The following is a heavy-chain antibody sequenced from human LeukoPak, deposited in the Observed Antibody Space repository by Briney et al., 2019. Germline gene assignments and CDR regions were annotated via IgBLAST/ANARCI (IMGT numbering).Heavy chain of an antibody. V-gene: IGHV1-2*02. CDR2: INPNTGDT. J-gene: IGHJ4*02. CDR1: GYSFTGYY. Sequence: ASVKVSCKASGYSFTGYYMYWVRQAPGQGLEWMGWINPNTGDTNYAQIFQGRVAMTRDTSISTAYMELSRLKSDDTAMYYCVATTYSDYDGFDYWGQGTLVTVSS. CDR3: VATTYSDYDGFDY. D-gene: IGHD4-17*01.